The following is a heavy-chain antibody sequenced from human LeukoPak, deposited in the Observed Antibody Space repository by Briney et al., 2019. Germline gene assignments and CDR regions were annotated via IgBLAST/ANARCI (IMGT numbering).Heavy chain of an antibody. CDR2: ISSSSGTI. CDR1: GFIFSSYL. V-gene: IGHV3-48*02. D-gene: IGHD3-10*01. J-gene: IGHJ4*02. Sequence: GGSLRLSCEASGFIFSSYLMRWVRQAPGKGLEWVSYISSSSGTIYYADSVKGRFTISRDNAKSSLYLQMNSLRDDDTAVYYCARESGPAAFDYWGQGTLVTVSS. CDR3: ARESGPAAFDY.